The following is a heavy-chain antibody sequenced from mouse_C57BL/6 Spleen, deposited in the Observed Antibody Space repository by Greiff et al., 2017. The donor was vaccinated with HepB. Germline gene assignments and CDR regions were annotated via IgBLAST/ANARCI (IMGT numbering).Heavy chain of an antibody. Sequence: QVQLQQPGTELVKPGASVKLSCKASGYTFTSYWMHWVKQRPGQGLEWIGNINPSNGGTNYNEKITSKATLTVDKSSSTAYMQLSSLSSEDAAAYYCARYGSSYPFDYWGKGTTLTVSS. CDR2: INPSNGGT. CDR1: GYTFTSYW. V-gene: IGHV1-53*01. J-gene: IGHJ2*01. D-gene: IGHD1-1*01. CDR3: ARYGSSYPFDY.